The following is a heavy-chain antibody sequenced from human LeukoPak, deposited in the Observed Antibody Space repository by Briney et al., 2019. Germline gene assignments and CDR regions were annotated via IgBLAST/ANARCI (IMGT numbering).Heavy chain of an antibody. CDR3: VREPGAYDMVWFDP. Sequence: ASVKVSCKASGYTFTGYYMHWVRQAPGQGLEWMGWINPNSGGTNYAQKFQGRVTMTRDTSISTAYMELSRLRSDDTAVYYFVREPGAYDMVWFDPWGQGTLVTVSS. J-gene: IGHJ5*02. D-gene: IGHD3-9*01. CDR1: GYTFTGYY. CDR2: INPNSGGT. V-gene: IGHV1-2*02.